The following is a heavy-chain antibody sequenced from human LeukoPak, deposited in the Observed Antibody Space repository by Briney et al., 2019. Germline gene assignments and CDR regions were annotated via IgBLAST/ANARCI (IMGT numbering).Heavy chain of an antibody. Sequence: WGSLRLSCAASGFTFSNFWMHWVRQAPGKGLEWVALIYCDGSITRYADSVKGRFTISRDTAKNTVYLQMNSLRAEDTAVYYCATAGDSGSYSWSIFFGHCFDHWGQGTLVTVSS. CDR1: GFTFSNFW. J-gene: IGHJ5*02. CDR2: IYCDGSIT. V-gene: IGHV3-74*01. CDR3: ATAGDSGSYSWSIFFGHCFDH. D-gene: IGHD6-13*01.